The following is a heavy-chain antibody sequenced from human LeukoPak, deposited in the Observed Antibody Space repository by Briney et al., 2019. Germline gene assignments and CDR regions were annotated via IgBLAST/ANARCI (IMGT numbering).Heavy chain of an antibody. CDR3: ARDYSSAEYYFDY. Sequence: GGSLRLSCAASGFTFSDYYMSWIRQAPGKGLEWVPYISSSGSTIYYADSVKGRFTISRDNAKNSLYLQMNSLRAEDTAVYYCARDYSSAEYYFDYWGQGTLVTVSS. CDR1: GFTFSDYY. J-gene: IGHJ4*02. D-gene: IGHD6-25*01. CDR2: ISSSGSTI. V-gene: IGHV3-11*01.